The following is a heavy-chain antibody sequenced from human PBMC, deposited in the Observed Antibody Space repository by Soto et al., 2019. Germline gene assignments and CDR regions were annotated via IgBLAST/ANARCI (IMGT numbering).Heavy chain of an antibody. CDR1: GYSFMKYG. D-gene: IGHD2-2*01. Sequence: ASVKVSCKGCGYSFMKYGINWVRQAPGQGLEWVGWISPYSGYTHSAQKFHGRLTLTTDTAASTAYMELRILRSADTALYYCAREASVLIPAAQPSRFDSWGKGTLVTVSS. J-gene: IGHJ4*02. V-gene: IGHV1-18*01. CDR3: AREASVLIPAAQPSRFDS. CDR2: ISPYSGYT.